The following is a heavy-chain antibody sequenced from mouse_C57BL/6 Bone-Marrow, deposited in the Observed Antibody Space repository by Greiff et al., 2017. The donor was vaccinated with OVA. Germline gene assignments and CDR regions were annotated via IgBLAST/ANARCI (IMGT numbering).Heavy chain of an antibody. CDR1: GYTFTDYY. Sequence: VQLQQSGPELVKPGASVKISCKASGYTFTDYYMNWVKQSHGKSLEWIGDINPNNGGTSYNQKFKGKATLTVDKSSSTAYMELRSLTSEDSAVYYCASDHYFDYWGQGTTLTVSS. V-gene: IGHV1-26*01. J-gene: IGHJ2*01. CDR3: ASDHYFDY. CDR2: INPNNGGT.